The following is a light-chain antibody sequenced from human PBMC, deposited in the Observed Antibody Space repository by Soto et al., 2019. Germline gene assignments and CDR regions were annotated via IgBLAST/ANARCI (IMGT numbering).Light chain of an antibody. Sequence: DIQMTQSPSSLSASVGDRVTITCRASQGIRNDLTWYQQKPGKAPKRLIYAASSLHTGVPSRFSGSGSGTEFTLTISSLQPEDFATYYCLQHNSFPPTFGPGTKVDIK. CDR3: LQHNSFPPT. CDR2: AAS. J-gene: IGKJ3*01. CDR1: QGIRND. V-gene: IGKV1-17*01.